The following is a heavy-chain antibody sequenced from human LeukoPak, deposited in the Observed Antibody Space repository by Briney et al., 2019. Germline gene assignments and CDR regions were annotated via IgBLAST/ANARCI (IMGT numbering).Heavy chain of an antibody. CDR2: ISYDGSNK. CDR1: GFTFSNYG. Sequence: GGSLRLSCAASGFTFSNYGMHWVRQAPGKGLEWVAVISYDGSNKYYADSVKGRFTISRDNSKNTLYLQMNSLRAEDTAVYYCARRGAYGSGTYYNAFDIWGQGTVVTVSS. V-gene: IGHV3-30*03. CDR3: ARRGAYGSGTYYNAFDI. D-gene: IGHD3-10*01. J-gene: IGHJ3*02.